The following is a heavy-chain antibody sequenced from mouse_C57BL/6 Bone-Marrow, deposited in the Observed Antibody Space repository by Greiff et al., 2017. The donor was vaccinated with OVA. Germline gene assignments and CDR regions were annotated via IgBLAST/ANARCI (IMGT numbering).Heavy chain of an antibody. CDR3: AREGYYDYFDY. CDR1: GYTFTSYW. J-gene: IGHJ2*01. Sequence: QVQLQQPGAELVRPGTSVKLSCKASGYTFTSYWTHWVKQRPGQGLEWIGVIDPSDSYTNYNQKFKGKATLTVDTSSSTAYMQLSSLTSEDSAVYYCAREGYYDYFDYWGQGATLTVSS. D-gene: IGHD2-3*01. V-gene: IGHV1-59*01. CDR2: IDPSDSYT.